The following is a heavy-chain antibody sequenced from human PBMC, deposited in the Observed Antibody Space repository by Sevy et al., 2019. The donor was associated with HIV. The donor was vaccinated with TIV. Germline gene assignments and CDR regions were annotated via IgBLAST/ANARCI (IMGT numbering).Heavy chain of an antibody. CDR3: ATRYCSELSLDY. CDR2: IYYSGST. V-gene: IGHV4-59*01. J-gene: IGHJ4*02. D-gene: IGHD6-25*01. Sequence: RSLTCTVSGGSISSYYWSWIRQPPGKGLEWIGYIYYSGSTNYNPSLKSRVTISVDTSKNQFSLKLSSVTTADTAVYYCATRYCSELSLDYWGQGTKVTVSS. CDR1: GGSISSYY.